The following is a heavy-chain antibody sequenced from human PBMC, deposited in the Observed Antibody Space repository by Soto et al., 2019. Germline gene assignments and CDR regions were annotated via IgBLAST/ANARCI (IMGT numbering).Heavy chain of an antibody. Sequence: ASVKVSCKASGYTFTSYGISWVRQAPGQGLEWMGWISAYNGNTNYAQKLQGRVTMTTDTSTSTAYMELRSLRSDDTAVYYCARAVYYDSSGVRFDYWGQGTLVTSPQ. CDR3: ARAVYYDSSGVRFDY. D-gene: IGHD3-22*01. J-gene: IGHJ4*02. V-gene: IGHV1-18*01. CDR2: ISAYNGNT. CDR1: GYTFTSYG.